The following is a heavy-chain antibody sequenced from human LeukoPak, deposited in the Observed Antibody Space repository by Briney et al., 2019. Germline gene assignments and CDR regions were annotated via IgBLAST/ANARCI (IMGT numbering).Heavy chain of an antibody. Sequence: GGSLRLSCAASGFTFSSYSMNWVRQAPGKGLEWVSSISSSSSYIYYADSVKGRFTISRDNAKNSLYLQMNSLRAEGTAVYYCARIPSWDTAMAAGDYWGQGTLVTVSS. J-gene: IGHJ4*02. D-gene: IGHD5-18*01. CDR1: GFTFSSYS. V-gene: IGHV3-21*01. CDR2: ISSSSSYI. CDR3: ARIPSWDTAMAAGDY.